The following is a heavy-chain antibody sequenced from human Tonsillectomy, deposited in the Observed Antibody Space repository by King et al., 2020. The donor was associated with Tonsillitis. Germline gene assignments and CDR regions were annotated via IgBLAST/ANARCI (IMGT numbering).Heavy chain of an antibody. J-gene: IGHJ4*02. Sequence: QLQESGPGVVKPSETLSLTCTFSGVSISSRDHYCACIRQPPGKGLDGIGYLYYSVAIFYNPSLKSRITISGDTSANRFSLQLRSVTAADTAVYFCARYVSGRFDYWGQGALVTVSS. V-gene: IGHV4-39*01. CDR2: LYYSVAI. CDR1: GVSISSRDHY. CDR3: ARYVSGRFDY. D-gene: IGHD1-26*01.